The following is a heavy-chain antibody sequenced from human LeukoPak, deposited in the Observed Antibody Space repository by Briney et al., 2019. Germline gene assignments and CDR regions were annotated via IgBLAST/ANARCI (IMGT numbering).Heavy chain of an antibody. Sequence: ASVKVSCKASGYTFTGYYMHWVRQAPGQGLEWMGWINPNSGGTNYAQKFQGRVTMTRDTSISTAYMELSRLRSDDTAVYYCARVKAAAGINDAFDIWGQGTMVTVSP. CDR1: GYTFTGYY. J-gene: IGHJ3*02. CDR3: ARVKAAAGINDAFDI. D-gene: IGHD6-13*01. CDR2: INPNSGGT. V-gene: IGHV1-2*02.